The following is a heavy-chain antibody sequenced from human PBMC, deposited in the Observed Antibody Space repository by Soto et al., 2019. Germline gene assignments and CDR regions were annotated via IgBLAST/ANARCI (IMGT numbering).Heavy chain of an antibody. D-gene: IGHD6-13*01. CDR2: LSDNGISI. CDR3: AKVSSSWYAGFFDL. Sequence: GGSLRLSCTASGFTFSSHAMTWVRQAPGKGLEWVSGLSDNGISIYYADSVKDRLTISRDNSKNTLYLQIHTLRAEDTAVYYCAKVSSSWYAGFFDLWGQGTLVTVSS. J-gene: IGHJ4*02. V-gene: IGHV3-23*01. CDR1: GFTFSSHA.